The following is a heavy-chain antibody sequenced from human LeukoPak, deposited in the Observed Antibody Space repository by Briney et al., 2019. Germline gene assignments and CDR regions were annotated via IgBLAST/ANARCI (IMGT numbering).Heavy chain of an antibody. J-gene: IGHJ2*01. Sequence: PSETLSLTCAVYGGSFSGYYWSWIRQPPGEGLEWIGEINHSGSTNYNPSLKSRVTISVDTSKNQFSLKLSSVTAADTAVYYCARPSGRYYDSSGNELDFDLWGRGTLVTVSS. CDR2: INHSGST. CDR3: ARPSGRYYDSSGNELDFDL. V-gene: IGHV4-34*01. CDR1: GGSFSGYY. D-gene: IGHD3-22*01.